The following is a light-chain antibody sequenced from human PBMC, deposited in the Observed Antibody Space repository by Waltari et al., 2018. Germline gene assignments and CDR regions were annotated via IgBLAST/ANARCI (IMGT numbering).Light chain of an antibody. CDR2: DVS. V-gene: IGLV2-14*01. J-gene: IGLJ1*01. CDR1: SSNVGGYNY. Sequence: QSAPTQPASVSGSPGQSITISCTGTSSNVGGYNYCAWYHQHPGKAPKLMIYDVSKRPSGVSNRFSGSKSGNTASLTISGLQAEDEADYYCSSYTSSSTYVFGTGTKVTVL. CDR3: SSYTSSSTYV.